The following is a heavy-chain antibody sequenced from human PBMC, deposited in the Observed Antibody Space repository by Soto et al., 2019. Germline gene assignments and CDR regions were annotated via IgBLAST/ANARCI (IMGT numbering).Heavy chain of an antibody. J-gene: IGHJ6*02. Sequence: QVQLVESGGGVVQPGRSLRLSCAASGFTFSGYGMHWVRQAPGKGLEWVAVISYDGSNKYYADSVKGRFTISRDNCKNTRYLQMNSLRADDTALYHCAKDPEMAIINYHYYGVDVWGQGTTVTVSS. CDR1: GFTFSGYG. CDR3: AKDPEMAIINYHYYGVDV. V-gene: IGHV3-30*18. CDR2: ISYDGSNK. D-gene: IGHD2-21*01.